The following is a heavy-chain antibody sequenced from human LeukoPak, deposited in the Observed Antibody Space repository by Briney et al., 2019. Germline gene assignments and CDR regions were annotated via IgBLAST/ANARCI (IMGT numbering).Heavy chain of an antibody. CDR2: ITGSGGST. CDR3: AKDGGGDLAWLPPMDV. J-gene: IGHJ6*02. D-gene: IGHD5-12*01. V-gene: IGHV3-23*01. CDR1: GFTFSSYA. Sequence: GGSLRLSCAASGFTFSSYAMSWVRQAPGKGLEWVSSITGSGGSTYYGDSVKGRFTIARDNSRTTLYLQMNSLRVEDTAVYYCAKDGGGDLAWLPPMDVWGQGTTVTVSS.